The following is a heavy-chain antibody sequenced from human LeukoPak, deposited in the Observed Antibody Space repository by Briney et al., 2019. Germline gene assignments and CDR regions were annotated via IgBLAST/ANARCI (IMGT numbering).Heavy chain of an antibody. CDR1: GFTFNSYA. CDR3: AKDGRSYGFFDY. V-gene: IGHV3-23*01. D-gene: IGHD5-18*01. Sequence: GGSLRLSCAASGFTFNSYAMSWVRQAPGKGLEWVSTISGSGGSTYYADSVKGRFTISRDNSKITLYLQMNSLRAEDTAVYYCAKDGRSYGFFDYWGQGTLVTVSS. J-gene: IGHJ4*02. CDR2: ISGSGGST.